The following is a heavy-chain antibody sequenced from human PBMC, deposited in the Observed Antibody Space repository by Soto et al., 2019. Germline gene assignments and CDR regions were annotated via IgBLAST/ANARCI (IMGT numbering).Heavy chain of an antibody. CDR3: ARQNYYSGMDV. J-gene: IGHJ6*02. CDR2: ISVYNGNT. V-gene: IGHV1-18*01. Sequence: ASVKVSCKTPGYTFTSYFITWVRQAPGQGLEWMGWISVYNGNTNYAQMLQGRVTMTTDTSTSTGYLELRSLRSDDTAVYYCARQNYYSGMDVWGQGTTVTVSS. CDR1: GYTFTSYF.